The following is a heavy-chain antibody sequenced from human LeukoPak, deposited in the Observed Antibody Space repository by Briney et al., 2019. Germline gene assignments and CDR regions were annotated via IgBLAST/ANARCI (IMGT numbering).Heavy chain of an antibody. CDR1: GYTFTGYY. Sequence: GASVKVSCKASGYTFTGYYMHWVRQAPGQGLEWMGWINPNSGGTNYAQKLQGRVTMTTDTSTSTAYLELRSLRSDDTAIYYCARRLYCTGGSCYSGGDYWGQGTLVTVSS. J-gene: IGHJ4*02. CDR3: ARRLYCTGGSCYSGGDY. CDR2: INPNSGGT. D-gene: IGHD2-15*01. V-gene: IGHV1-2*02.